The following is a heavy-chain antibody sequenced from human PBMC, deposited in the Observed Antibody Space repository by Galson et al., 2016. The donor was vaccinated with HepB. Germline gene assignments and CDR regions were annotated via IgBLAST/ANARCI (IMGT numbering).Heavy chain of an antibody. J-gene: IGHJ6*02. Sequence: SLRLSCAASGFTFSMFWVSWVRQAPGKGLEWVASISTTSTDIHYGDSVKGRFTISRDNAQNSLYLQMNSLRAEDTAVYYCARDVMSLYAFWRATGGMDVWGQGTTVTVSS. CDR2: ISTTSTDI. V-gene: IGHV3-21*01. CDR1: GFTFSMFW. CDR3: ARDVMSLYAFWRATGGMDV. D-gene: IGHD3-3*01.